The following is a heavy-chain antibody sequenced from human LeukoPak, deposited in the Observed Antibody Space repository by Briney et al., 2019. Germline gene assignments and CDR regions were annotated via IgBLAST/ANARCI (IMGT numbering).Heavy chain of an antibody. V-gene: IGHV4-4*07. CDR2: MYTSGST. D-gene: IGHD3-10*01. CDR3: ARGGDRSFDY. CDR1: GGSISSYY. Sequence: KPSETLSLTCTVSGGSISSYYWSWIRQPAGKGLEWIGRMYTSGSTNYNPSLKSRATMSVDKAKNQFSLNLNSVTAADTAVYYCARGGDRSFDYWGQGTLVTVSS. J-gene: IGHJ4*02.